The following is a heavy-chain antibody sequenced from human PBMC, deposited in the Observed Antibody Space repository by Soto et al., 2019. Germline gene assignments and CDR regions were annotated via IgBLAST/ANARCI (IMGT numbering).Heavy chain of an antibody. CDR3: ARESGELQAEPNWFDP. J-gene: IGHJ5*02. CDR1: GGTFSSYA. V-gene: IGHV1-69*01. Sequence: QVQLVQSGAEVKKPGSSVNVSCKASGGTFSSYAISWVRQAPGQGLEWMGGIIPISGTANSAQKFQGRVTITAGESRSTADIELSSLSSEDTAVYYCARESGELQAEPNWFDPWGQGTLVTVSS. D-gene: IGHD1-7*01. CDR2: IIPISGTA.